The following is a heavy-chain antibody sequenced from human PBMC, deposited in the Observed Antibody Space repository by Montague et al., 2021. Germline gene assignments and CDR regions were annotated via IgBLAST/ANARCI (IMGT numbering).Heavy chain of an antibody. J-gene: IGHJ4*02. V-gene: IGHV6-1*01. Sequence: CAISGDSVSSTTTAWHWIRQSPSRGFEWLGRTYYRSRWYFDYAPSVKSRITIQPDTATSQFSLQVNSVTPEDTAVYFCARDHGLINAWAYWGQGTLVTVSS. D-gene: IGHD2-8*01. CDR3: ARDHGLINAWAY. CDR2: TYYRSRWYF. CDR1: GDSVSSTTTA.